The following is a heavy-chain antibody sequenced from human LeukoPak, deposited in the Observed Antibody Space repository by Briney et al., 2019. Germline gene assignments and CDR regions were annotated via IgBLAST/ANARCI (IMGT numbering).Heavy chain of an antibody. J-gene: IGHJ4*02. CDR1: GYTFTSYG. CDR3: ARGVVVAGYFDY. CDR2: INAYNGNT. Sequence: ASVKVSCKASGYTFTSYGISWVRQAPGQGLEWMGWINAYNGNTNYAQKLQGRVTMTADTSTSTAYMELRSLRSDDTAAYYCARGVVVAGYFDYWGQGTLVTVSS. V-gene: IGHV1-18*01. D-gene: IGHD2-15*01.